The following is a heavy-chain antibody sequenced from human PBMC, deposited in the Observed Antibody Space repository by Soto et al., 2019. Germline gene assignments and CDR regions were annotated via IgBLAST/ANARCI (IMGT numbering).Heavy chain of an antibody. V-gene: IGHV3-23*01. CDR1: GFTFNRNA. D-gene: IGHD3-16*01. J-gene: IGHJ3*01. Sequence: GGSRRLSCAGSGFTFNRNAMSWVRQAPGKGREWVSGITGNSAFTYYADSVKGRFIISRDNSKNTLYLQINTLRVEDTAVYYCAKNRDYDYDAFDVWGQGTGVTVS. CDR3: AKNRDYDYDAFDV. CDR2: ITGNSAFT.